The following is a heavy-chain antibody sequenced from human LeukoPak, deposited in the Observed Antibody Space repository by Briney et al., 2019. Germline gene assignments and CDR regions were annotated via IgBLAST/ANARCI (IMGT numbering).Heavy chain of an antibody. CDR2: ISSSSSYI. J-gene: IGHJ3*02. D-gene: IGHD3-10*01. CDR3: ARNYYYGSGSYYQDDAFDI. CDR1: GFTFSSYS. Sequence: GGSLRLSCAASGFTFSSYSMNWVCQAQGKGLEWVSSISSSSSYIYYADSVKGRFTISRDNAKNSLYLQMNSLRAEDTAVYCCARNYYYGSGSYYQDDAFDIWGQGTMVTVSS. V-gene: IGHV3-21*01.